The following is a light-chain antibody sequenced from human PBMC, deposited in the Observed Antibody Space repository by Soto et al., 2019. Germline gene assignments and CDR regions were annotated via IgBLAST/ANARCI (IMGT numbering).Light chain of an antibody. CDR3: QQYNNWPWT. CDR2: GAS. J-gene: IGKJ1*01. V-gene: IGKV3-15*01. Sequence: EIVMTQSPATLSVSPGERATLSCRASQSVSSNFAWYQQKPGQAPRLLIYGASTRATGIPARFSGSGSGTEFTLTISRLQSEDFAVYYCQQYNNWPWTFVQGTKVEIK. CDR1: QSVSSN.